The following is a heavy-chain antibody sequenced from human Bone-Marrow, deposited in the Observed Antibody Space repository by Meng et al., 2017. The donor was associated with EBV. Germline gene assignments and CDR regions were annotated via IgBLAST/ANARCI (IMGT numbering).Heavy chain of an antibody. J-gene: IGHJ4*02. CDR1: GYNFRNYF. D-gene: IGHD6-19*01. V-gene: IGHV1-2*06. CDR2: INPLTGVT. CDR3: AGGWAPDY. Sequence: QVQLVQAGAEVKKPGASVKVSCKASGYNFRNYFMHWVRQAPGQGLEYMGRINPLTGVTNYVQKFQGRVTVTRDTSISTSYMELSGLTHDDTAVYFCAGGWAPDYWGQGTLVTGSS.